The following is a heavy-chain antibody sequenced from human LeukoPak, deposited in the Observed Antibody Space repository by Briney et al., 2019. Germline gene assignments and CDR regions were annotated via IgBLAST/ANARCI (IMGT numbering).Heavy chain of an antibody. CDR1: GYTFTSYG. D-gene: IGHD3-16*02. CDR3: ARVQYDSVWGSYRPYFDY. J-gene: IGHJ4*02. CDR2: VSPYTGNT. Sequence: GASVKVSCKASGYTFTSYGISWVRQAPGQGLEWMGSVSPYTGNTKYAERLQDRVIMTTDTSTRTAYMELRSLRSDDTAVFYCARVQYDSVWGSYRPYFDYWGQGTLVTVSS. V-gene: IGHV1-18*04.